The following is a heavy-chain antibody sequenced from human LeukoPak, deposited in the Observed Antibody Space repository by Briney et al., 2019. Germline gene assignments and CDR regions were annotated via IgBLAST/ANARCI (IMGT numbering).Heavy chain of an antibody. V-gene: IGHV4-30-4*08. CDR2: IYYSGST. D-gene: IGHD2-2*01. J-gene: IGHJ5*02. Sequence: SETLSLTCTVSGGSISSGDYYWSWIRQPPGKGLEWIGYIYYSGSTYYNPSLKSRVTISVDTSKNQFSLKLSSVTAADTAVYYCARDFPYQLLPNWFDPWGQGTLVTVSS. CDR3: ARDFPYQLLPNWFDP. CDR1: GGSISSGDYY.